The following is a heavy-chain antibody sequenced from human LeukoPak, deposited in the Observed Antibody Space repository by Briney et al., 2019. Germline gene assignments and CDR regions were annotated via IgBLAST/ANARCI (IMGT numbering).Heavy chain of an antibody. V-gene: IGHV3-21*01. CDR1: GFTFSSYS. CDR3: ASASLSGSLLPRDY. CDR2: ISSGSTYI. J-gene: IGHJ4*02. Sequence: GGSLRLSCAASGFTFSSYSMNWVRQAPGKGLEWVSCISSGSTYIFYTDSLKGRFTISRDNAKNSLYLQMNSLSVEDTAVYYCASASLSGSLLPRDYWGQGTLVTVSS. D-gene: IGHD1-26*01.